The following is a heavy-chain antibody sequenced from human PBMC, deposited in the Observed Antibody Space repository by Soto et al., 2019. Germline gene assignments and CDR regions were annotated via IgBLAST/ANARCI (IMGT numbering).Heavy chain of an antibody. CDR2: IYYSGST. D-gene: IGHD3-10*01. CDR1: GGSISSYY. CDR3: ARELDYGSGSYRVFDY. J-gene: IGHJ4*02. V-gene: IGHV4-59*01. Sequence: QVQLQESGPGLVKPSETLSLTCTVSGGSISSYYWSWIRQPPGKGLEWIGYIYYSGSTNYNPSLKSRVTISVDTSKNQFSLKLSSVTAADTAVYYCARELDYGSGSYRVFDYWGQGTLVTVSS.